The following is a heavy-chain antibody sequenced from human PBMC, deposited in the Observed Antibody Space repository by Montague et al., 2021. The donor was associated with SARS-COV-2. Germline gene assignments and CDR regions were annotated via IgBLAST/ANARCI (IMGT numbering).Heavy chain of an antibody. CDR3: ARAREHHSDRLSMGV. J-gene: IGHJ6*02. Sequence: SLRLSCAASGFTFSSYAMYLLRQAPRKGLEWVAVIWFDGSQKYYVDSVKGRFSISRDNFNNTLFLEMNSLRPEDSALYYCARAREHHSDRLSMGVWGQGTTVTVSS. CDR2: IWFDGSQK. CDR1: GFTFSSYA. V-gene: IGHV3-33*08. D-gene: IGHD1-14*01.